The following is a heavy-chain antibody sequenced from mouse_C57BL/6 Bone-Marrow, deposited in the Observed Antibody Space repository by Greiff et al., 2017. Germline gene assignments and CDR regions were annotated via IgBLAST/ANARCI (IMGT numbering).Heavy chain of an antibody. D-gene: IGHD2-3*01. J-gene: IGHJ4*01. V-gene: IGHV1-42*01. CDR2: INPSTGGT. Sequence: EVQLQESGPELVKPGASVKISCKASGYSFTGYYMNWVKQSPEKSLEWIGEINPSTGGTTYNQKFKAKATLTVDKSSSTAYMQLKSLTSEDSAVYYCARVRWLLRGVDYWGQGTSVTVSS. CDR1: GYSFTGYY. CDR3: ARVRWLLRGVDY.